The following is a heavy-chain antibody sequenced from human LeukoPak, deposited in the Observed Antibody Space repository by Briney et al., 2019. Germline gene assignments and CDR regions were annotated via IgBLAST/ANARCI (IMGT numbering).Heavy chain of an antibody. CDR3: ASQNCSSTSCYTRDAFDI. V-gene: IGHV4-4*07. Sequence: SETLSLTCTVAGGSISSYYWSWIRQPAGKGLEWIGRIYTSGSTNYNPSLKSRVTMSVDTSKNQFSLKLSSVTAADTAVYYCASQNCSSTSCYTRDAFDIWGQGTMVTVSS. CDR2: IYTSGST. D-gene: IGHD2-2*02. CDR1: GGSISSYY. J-gene: IGHJ3*02.